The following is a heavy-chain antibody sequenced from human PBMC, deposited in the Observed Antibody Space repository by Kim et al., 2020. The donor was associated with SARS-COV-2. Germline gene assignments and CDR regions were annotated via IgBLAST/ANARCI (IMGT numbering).Heavy chain of an antibody. V-gene: IGHV3-9*01. D-gene: IGHD3-10*01. Sequence: GGSLRLSCAASGFTFGDYAMHWVRQAPGKGLEWVSGISWNSGSIGYADSVKGRFTISRDNAKNSLYLQMNSLRAEDTALYYCAKDVELLWFGERGDEGAFDIWGQGTMVTVSS. CDR2: ISWNSGSI. CDR3: AKDVELLWFGERGDEGAFDI. CDR1: GFTFGDYA. J-gene: IGHJ3*02.